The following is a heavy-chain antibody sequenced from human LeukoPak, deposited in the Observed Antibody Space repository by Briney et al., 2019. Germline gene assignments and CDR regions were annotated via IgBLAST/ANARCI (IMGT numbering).Heavy chain of an antibody. CDR2: IHYSRGT. J-gene: IGHJ4*02. V-gene: IGHV4-61*08. D-gene: IGHD6-19*01. CDR3: ARQTSATVAGMGFDY. Sequence: SETLSLTCTVSGGSISSGGYYWSWIRQPPGKGLEWIGYIHYSRGTNHNPSLKSRVTISVDTSKNQFSLRLSSLTAADTAVYYCARQTSATVAGMGFDYWGQGTLVTVSS. CDR1: GGSISSGGYY.